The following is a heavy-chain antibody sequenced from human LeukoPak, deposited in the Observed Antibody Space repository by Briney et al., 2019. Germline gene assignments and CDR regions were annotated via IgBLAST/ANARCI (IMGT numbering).Heavy chain of an antibody. CDR2: FDPEDGET. J-gene: IGHJ4*02. Sequence: ASVKVSCKVSGYTLTELSMHWVRQAPGKGLEWMGGFDPEDGETIYAQKFQGRVTMTEDTSTDTAYMELSSLRSEDTAVYYCATFITIFGVVTAFDYWGQGTLVTVSS. D-gene: IGHD3-3*01. V-gene: IGHV1-24*01. CDR3: ATFITIFGVVTAFDY. CDR1: GYTLTELS.